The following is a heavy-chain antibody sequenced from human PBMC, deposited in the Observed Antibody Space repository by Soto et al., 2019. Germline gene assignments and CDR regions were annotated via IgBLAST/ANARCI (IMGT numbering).Heavy chain of an antibody. V-gene: IGHV4-34*01. CDR1: GGSFSGYK. D-gene: IGHD1-1*01. J-gene: IGHJ4*01. CDR3: SRSVQGWTPFDY. CDR2: INHSGST. Sequence: SETLSLTCAVYGGSFSGYKWSWVRQAPGKGLEWIGEINHSGSTKNSPSLESRVTISVDASKNQFSLKLTSMTAADTAGYYCSRSVQGWTPFDYWGQRTLVTVSS.